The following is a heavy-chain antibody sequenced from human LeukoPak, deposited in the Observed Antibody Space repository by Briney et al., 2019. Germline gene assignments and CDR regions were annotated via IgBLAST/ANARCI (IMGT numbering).Heavy chain of an antibody. CDR1: GVSISSGGYS. CDR2: IYYSGST. D-gene: IGHD3-10*01. CDR3: ATAMIRGYYYYMDV. V-gene: IGHV4-30-4*07. Sequence: SETLSLTCTVSGVSISSGGYSWNWIRQPPGKGLEWIGYIYYSGSTYSNPSLKSRVNIAVDTSKNQFSLKLSSVTAADTAVYYCATAMIRGYYYYMDVWGKGTTVTVSS. J-gene: IGHJ6*03.